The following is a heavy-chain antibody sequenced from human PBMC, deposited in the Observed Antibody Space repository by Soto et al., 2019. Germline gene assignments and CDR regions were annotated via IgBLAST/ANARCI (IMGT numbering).Heavy chain of an antibody. J-gene: IGHJ5*01. CDR1: KFTFSDFA. V-gene: IGHV3-23*01. CDR2: IGGRGTDT. CDR3: AKDAVPYNGKWDWFDS. D-gene: IGHD1-20*01. Sequence: DVQLLESGGGLVQPGGSLTLSCAASKFTFSDFAMSWVRQAPGKGLEWVSSIGGRGTDTYYADSVKGRFTISRDHSKNTLFLQMDGLRDEDTALYYCAKDAVPYNGKWDWFDSWGQGTLVIVSS.